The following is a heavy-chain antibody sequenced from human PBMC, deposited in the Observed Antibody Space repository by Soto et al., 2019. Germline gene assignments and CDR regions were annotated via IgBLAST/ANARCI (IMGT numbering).Heavy chain of an antibody. V-gene: IGHV6-1*01. CDR1: GDSVSRNSAA. CDR2: TYYTSKWYN. CDR3: ARGSHYYYAMDV. Sequence: QVQLQQSGPGLVKPSQTLSLTCAISGDSVSRNSAAWNWIRQSPSRGLEWLGRTYYTSKWYNNYAESVKSRITINTDTSKNQFSLQLNSVTPEDTAVYYCARGSHYYYAMDVWGQGTTVTVSS. J-gene: IGHJ6*02.